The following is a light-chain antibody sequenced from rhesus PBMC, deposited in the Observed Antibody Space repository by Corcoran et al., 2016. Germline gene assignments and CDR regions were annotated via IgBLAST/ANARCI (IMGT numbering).Light chain of an antibody. CDR2: YTS. Sequence: DIQMTQSPSSLSASVGDTVTLTCRASQGINNYLAWYQQKPGKAPKPLIYYTSNLELGDPSRFSGSGSRTDFTITISSLQPEDFENYYCLQYSSSPWTFGQGTKVEIK. V-gene: IGKV1S14*01. CDR3: LQYSSSPWT. J-gene: IGKJ1*01. CDR1: QGINNY.